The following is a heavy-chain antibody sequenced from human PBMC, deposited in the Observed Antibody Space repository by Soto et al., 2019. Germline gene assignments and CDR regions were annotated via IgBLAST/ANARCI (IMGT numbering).Heavy chain of an antibody. J-gene: IGHJ4*02. D-gene: IGHD3-10*01. CDR2: IYYSGST. Sequence: SETLSLTCTVSGGSISSGGYYWSWIRQHPGKGLEWIGYIYYSGSTYYNPSLKSRVTISVDTSKNQFSLKLSSVTAADTAVYYCARGARHYGSGSDYWGQGTLVTVSS. CDR3: ARGARHYGSGSDY. V-gene: IGHV4-31*03. CDR1: GGSISSGGYY.